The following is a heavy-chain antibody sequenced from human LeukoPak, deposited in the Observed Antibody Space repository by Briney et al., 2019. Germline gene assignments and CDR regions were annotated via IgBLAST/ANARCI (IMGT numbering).Heavy chain of an antibody. CDR2: IYHSGRT. D-gene: IGHD5-18*01. CDR1: GGSISSSNW. V-gene: IGHV4-4*02. Sequence: PSGTLSLTCAVSGGSISSSNWWRCGRQPPGKGLEWTGEIYHSGRTNYNPSLKSRVTISVDKSKNQFSLKLSSVTAADPAVYYGATMWIPGRNWFDPWGQGSLVTVSS. J-gene: IGHJ5*02. CDR3: ATMWIPGRNWFDP.